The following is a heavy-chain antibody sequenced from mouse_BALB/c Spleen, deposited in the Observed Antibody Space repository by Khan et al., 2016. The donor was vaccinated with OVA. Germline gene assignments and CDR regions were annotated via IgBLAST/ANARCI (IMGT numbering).Heavy chain of an antibody. D-gene: IGHD2-10*01. CDR1: GFSLTGYG. CDR2: IWGDGST. V-gene: IGHV2-6-7*01. J-gene: IGHJ4*01. Sequence: QVRLQQSGPGLVAPSQSLSITCTVSGFSLTGYGVNWVRQPPGKGLEWLGMIWGDGSTDYNSALKSRLSISKANSKSQVFLKMNSLQTDDTARYYCARAYYGNYREAMDYWGQGTSVTVSS. CDR3: ARAYYGNYREAMDY.